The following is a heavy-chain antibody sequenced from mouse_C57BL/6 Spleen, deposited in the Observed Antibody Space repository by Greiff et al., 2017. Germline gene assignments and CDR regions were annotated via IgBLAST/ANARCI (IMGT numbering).Heavy chain of an antibody. V-gene: IGHV1-55*01. CDR1: GYTFTSYW. Sequence: QVQLQQPGAELVKPGASVKMSCKASGYTFTSYWITWVKQRPGQGLEWIGDIYPGSGSTNYNEKFKSKATLTVDTSSSTAYMQLSSLTSEDSAVYYCERWYYGSSYVDYWGQGTTLTVSS. J-gene: IGHJ2*01. CDR3: ERWYYGSSYVDY. D-gene: IGHD1-1*01. CDR2: IYPGSGST.